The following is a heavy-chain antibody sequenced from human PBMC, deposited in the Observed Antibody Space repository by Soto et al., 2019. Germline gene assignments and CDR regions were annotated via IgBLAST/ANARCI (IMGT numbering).Heavy chain of an antibody. D-gene: IGHD3-22*01. CDR2: IYNSGST. CDR3: ARGRTTMTVSFSSRGGNWFDP. V-gene: IGHV4-39*01. Sequence: PSETLSLTCPVSGGSISSTGYYWVWIRLPPGKGLEWIGSIYNSGSTYYNPSLKGRVTISVDTSKNLFSLRLSSVTAADTAVYYCARGRTTMTVSFSSRGGNWFDPWGQGTLVTVSS. J-gene: IGHJ5*02. CDR1: GGSISSTGYY.